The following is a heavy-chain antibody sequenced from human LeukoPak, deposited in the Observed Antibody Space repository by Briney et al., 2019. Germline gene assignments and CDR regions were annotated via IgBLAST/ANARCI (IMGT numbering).Heavy chain of an antibody. CDR2: IIPMINTP. J-gene: IGHJ4*02. CDR1: GGTFRSFA. Sequence: SVKVSCTASGGTFRSFAINWVRQAPGKGLEWMGGIIPMINTPKYAQRFQGRVSITADESTSTGYMEVSSLRSEDTAVYYCAIFQGTYGDNDNDFWGQGTLVTVSS. D-gene: IGHD4-17*01. CDR3: AIFQGTYGDNDNDF. V-gene: IGHV1-69*13.